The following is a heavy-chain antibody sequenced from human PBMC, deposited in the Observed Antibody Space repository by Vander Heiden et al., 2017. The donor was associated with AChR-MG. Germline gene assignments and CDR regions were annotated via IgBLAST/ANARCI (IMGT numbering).Heavy chain of an antibody. J-gene: IGHJ4*02. D-gene: IGHD1-26*01. Sequence: EVQLLESGGGLVQPGGSLRLSCAASGFTFGSYAMSWVRQAPGKGLEWVSAIRGSGGSTDDADSVKGRFTISRDNSKNTLYLKMNSLRAEDTAVDDCAKKSQWELQWGQGTLVTVSS. CDR3: AKKSQWELQ. V-gene: IGHV3-23*01. CDR1: GFTFGSYA. CDR2: IRGSGGST.